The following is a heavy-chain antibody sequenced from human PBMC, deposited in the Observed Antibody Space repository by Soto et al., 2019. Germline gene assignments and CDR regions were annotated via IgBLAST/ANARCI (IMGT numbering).Heavy chain of an antibody. CDR3: ARGFPLRCGYCPTFNY. CDR1: SSAFGSYW. J-gene: IGHJ4*02. Sequence: PGGPLTLSRATSSSAFGSYWLHRVSQAKGKGLVWVSRINSDGSSTSYADSVKGRFTISRDNAKNTLYLQMNSFRAEDTAVYFCARGFPLRCGYCPTFNYWGQGT. V-gene: IGHV3-74*01. CDR2: INSDGSST. D-gene: IGHD5-12*01.